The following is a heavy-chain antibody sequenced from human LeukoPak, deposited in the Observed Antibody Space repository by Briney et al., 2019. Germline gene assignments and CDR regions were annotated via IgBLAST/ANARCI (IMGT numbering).Heavy chain of an antibody. CDR2: ISHSESA. CDR3: ARVSGGSFPLFDS. CDR1: GGSISSGANY. Sequence: SETLSLTCTVSGGSISSGANYWSWIRQPPGRGLEWIGYISHSESAYYSPSLESRITISVDRSKNQFSLKLKSVTAADTAVYYCARVSGGSFPLFDSWGQGTLVTVSS. D-gene: IGHD3-16*01. J-gene: IGHJ4*02. V-gene: IGHV4-30-2*01.